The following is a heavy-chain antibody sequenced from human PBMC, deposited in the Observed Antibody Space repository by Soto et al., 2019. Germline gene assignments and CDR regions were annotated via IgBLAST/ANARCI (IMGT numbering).Heavy chain of an antibody. V-gene: IGHV3-23*01. CDR1: GFTFSSYA. CDR2: ISGSGGST. D-gene: IGHD3-10*01. J-gene: IGHJ4*02. Sequence: GGSLRLSCAASGFTFSSYAMSWVRQAPGKGLEWVSAISGSGGSTYYADSVKGRFTISRDNSKNTLYLQMNSLRAEDTAVYYCAKSLPAIFMVRGVIMPIDYWGQGTLVTVSS. CDR3: AKSLPAIFMVRGVIMPIDY.